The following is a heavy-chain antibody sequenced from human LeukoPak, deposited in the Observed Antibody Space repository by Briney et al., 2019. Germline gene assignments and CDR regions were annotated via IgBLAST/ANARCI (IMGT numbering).Heavy chain of an antibody. CDR3: ASVNTMVRGPDDY. Sequence: SVTVSCKASGGTFSSYAISWVRQAPGQGLEWMGRIIPILGIANYAQKFQGRVTITADKSTSTAYMELSSLRSEDTAVYYCASVNTMVRGPDDYWGQGTLVTVSS. J-gene: IGHJ4*02. V-gene: IGHV1-69*04. D-gene: IGHD3-10*01. CDR2: IIPILGIA. CDR1: GGTFSSYA.